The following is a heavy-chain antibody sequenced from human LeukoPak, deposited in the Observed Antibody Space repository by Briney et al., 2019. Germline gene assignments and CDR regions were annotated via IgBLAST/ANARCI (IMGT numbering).Heavy chain of an antibody. CDR3: ARSGFGELVYGDY. D-gene: IGHD3-10*01. J-gene: IGHJ4*02. V-gene: IGHV1-2*02. Sequence: GASVKVSCKASGYSFTGYHMHWVRQAPGQGLEWMAGINPNSGGANYAQKFQGRVTMTRDTSISTAYLELSRLRSDDTAVYYCARSGFGELVYGDYWGQGTLVTVSS. CDR1: GYSFTGYH. CDR2: INPNSGGA.